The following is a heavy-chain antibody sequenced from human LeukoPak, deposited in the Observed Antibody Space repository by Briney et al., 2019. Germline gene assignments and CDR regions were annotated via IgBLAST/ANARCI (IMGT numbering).Heavy chain of an antibody. Sequence: ASVKVSCKASGGTFSSYAISWVRQAPGQGLEWMGGIIPIFGTANYAQKFQGRVTITADESTSTAYMELRSLRSDDTAVYYCARGLGGRAFDIWGQGTMVTVSS. CDR1: GGTFSSYA. CDR2: IIPIFGTA. V-gene: IGHV1-69*01. D-gene: IGHD3-16*01. CDR3: ARGLGGRAFDI. J-gene: IGHJ3*02.